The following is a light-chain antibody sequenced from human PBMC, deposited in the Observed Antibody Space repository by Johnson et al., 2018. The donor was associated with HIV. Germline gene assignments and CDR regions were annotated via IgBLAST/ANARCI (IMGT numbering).Light chain of an antibody. J-gene: IGLJ1*01. CDR1: SSNIGNNY. CDR3: GTWDCRLSGV. V-gene: IGLV1-51*01. Sequence: QSVLTQPPSVSAAPGQTVTISCSGSSSNIGNNYVSWYQQLPGTAPKLLIYDNNKRPSGIPDRVYGSKSGTSATLGITVLPTGDEGDYYCGTWDCRLSGVLGTGTKVTVL. CDR2: DNN.